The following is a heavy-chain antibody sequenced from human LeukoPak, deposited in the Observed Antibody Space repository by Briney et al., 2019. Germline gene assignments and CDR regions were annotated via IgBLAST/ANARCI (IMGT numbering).Heavy chain of an antibody. V-gene: IGHV3-23*01. Sequence: GGSLRLSCAASGFTFSSYAMSWVRQAPGKGLEWVSAISGSGGSTYYADSVKGRFTISRDNSKNTLYLQMNSLRAEDTAVYYCAKEATDYYDSSGYYHDAFDIWGQGTMVTVSS. CDR2: ISGSGGST. CDR1: GFTFSSYA. J-gene: IGHJ3*02. D-gene: IGHD3-22*01. CDR3: AKEATDYYDSSGYYHDAFDI.